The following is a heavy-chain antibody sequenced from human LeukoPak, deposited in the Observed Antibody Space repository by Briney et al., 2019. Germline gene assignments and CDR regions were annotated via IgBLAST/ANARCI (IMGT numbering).Heavy chain of an antibody. V-gene: IGHV3-23*01. J-gene: IGHJ4*02. CDR1: GFTFSTYG. D-gene: IGHD6-19*01. CDR3: ARRSVAGSLDY. CDR2: ISPSGDIT. Sequence: GGSLRLSCAASGFTFSTYGMNWVRQAPGKGLEWVSGISPSGDITYYADSVMGRFTISRDNAENSLYLQMNRLRAEDTAVYYCARRSVAGSLDYWGQGTLVTVSS.